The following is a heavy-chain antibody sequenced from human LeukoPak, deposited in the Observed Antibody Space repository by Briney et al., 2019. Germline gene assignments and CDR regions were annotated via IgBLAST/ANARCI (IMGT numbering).Heavy chain of an antibody. CDR1: GGSFSGYY. Sequence: PSETLSLTCAVYGGSFSGYYWSWIRQPPGKGLEWIGEINHSGSTNYNPSLKSRVTISVDTSKNQFSLKLSSVTAADTAVYYCARHGFLLDTAIYYYYYGIDVWGQGTTVTVSS. V-gene: IGHV4-34*01. CDR3: ARHGFLLDTAIYYYYYGIDV. D-gene: IGHD5-18*01. CDR2: INHSGST. J-gene: IGHJ6*02.